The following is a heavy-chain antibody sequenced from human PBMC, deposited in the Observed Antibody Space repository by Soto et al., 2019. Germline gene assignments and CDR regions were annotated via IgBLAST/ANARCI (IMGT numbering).Heavy chain of an antibody. Sequence: QVQLVQSGAEVKKPGSSVKVSCTASGGTFSSYAISWVRQAPGQGLDWMGGIIPIFGTANYAQKFQGRVTITADDSTSTAYMQLSSLRSEDTAVYYCARDSADYYGSGIFPGVPRGQGTLVTVS. V-gene: IGHV1-69*01. J-gene: IGHJ4*02. CDR1: GGTFSSYA. D-gene: IGHD3-10*01. CDR2: IIPIFGTA. CDR3: ARDSADYYGSGIFPGVP.